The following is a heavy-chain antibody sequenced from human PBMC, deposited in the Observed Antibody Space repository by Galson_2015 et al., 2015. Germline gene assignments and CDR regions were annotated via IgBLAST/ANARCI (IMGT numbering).Heavy chain of an antibody. D-gene: IGHD3-9*01. CDR2: IFSNDEK. CDR3: ARMTTGYYFDY. CDR1: GFSLSNVRMG. J-gene: IGHJ4*02. Sequence: PALVKPTQTLTLTCTVSGFSLSNVRMGVSWIRQPPGKAPEWLAHIFSNDEKSYSTSLKSRVSISQDTSKSQVVLTMTNMDPVDTATYYCARMTTGYYFDYWGQGTLVTVSS. V-gene: IGHV2-26*01.